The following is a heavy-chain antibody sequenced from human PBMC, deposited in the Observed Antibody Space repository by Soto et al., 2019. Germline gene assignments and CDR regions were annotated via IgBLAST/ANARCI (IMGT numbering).Heavy chain of an antibody. V-gene: IGHV3-23*01. CDR2: INDSGGSP. Sequence: GGSLRLSCAASGFTFSSYWMSWVRQAPGKGLEWVSTINDSGGSPSYADSVQGRFTISRDNPKKTLYLQMNSLRAEDTAVYYCAKARCTTSNCYVPDYWGQGTLVTVSS. CDR3: AKARCTTSNCYVPDY. CDR1: GFTFSSYW. D-gene: IGHD2-8*01. J-gene: IGHJ4*02.